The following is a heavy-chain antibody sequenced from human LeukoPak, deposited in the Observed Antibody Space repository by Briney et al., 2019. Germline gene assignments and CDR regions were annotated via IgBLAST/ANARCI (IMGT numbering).Heavy chain of an antibody. CDR3: ARDFRYSSSGNDAFDI. J-gene: IGHJ3*02. D-gene: IGHD6-13*01. V-gene: IGHV4-59*01. CDR1: GGSISSYY. Sequence: SETLSLTCTVSGGSISSYYWSWIRQPPGKGLEWIGYIYYSGSTNYNPSLKSRVTISVDTSKNQFSLKLSSVTAADTAVYYCARDFRYSSSGNDAFDIWGQGTMVTVSS. CDR2: IYYSGST.